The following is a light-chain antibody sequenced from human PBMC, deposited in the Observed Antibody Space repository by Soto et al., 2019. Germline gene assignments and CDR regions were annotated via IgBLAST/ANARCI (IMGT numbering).Light chain of an antibody. CDR1: RSISDW. V-gene: IGKV1-5*01. CDR3: QQLNTLPFT. Sequence: DIQLTQSPSTLSTSVGDRVTITCRASRSISDWLAWYQQKPGKAPRLLIYAASTLQSGVPSRFSGSGSGTEFTLTISGLLPEDFATYHCQQLNTLPFTFGQGTRLEIK. CDR2: AAS. J-gene: IGKJ5*01.